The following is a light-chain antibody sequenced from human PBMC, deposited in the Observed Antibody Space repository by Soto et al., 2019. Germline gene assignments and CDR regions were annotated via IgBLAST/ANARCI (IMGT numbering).Light chain of an antibody. V-gene: IGKV1-5*01. Sequence: DIQMTQSPSTLSASVGDRVTLTCRASQSISSWLAWYPQKPGKAPKLLIYDASSLESGVPSRFSGSGSGTEFTLTISSLKPDDFATYYCQEYQSYSRRFGQGTKVEIK. J-gene: IGKJ1*01. CDR1: QSISSW. CDR2: DAS. CDR3: QEYQSYSRR.